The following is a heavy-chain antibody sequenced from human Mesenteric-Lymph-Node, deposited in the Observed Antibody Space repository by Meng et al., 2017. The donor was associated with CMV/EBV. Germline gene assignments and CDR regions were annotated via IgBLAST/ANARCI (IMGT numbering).Heavy chain of an antibody. CDR1: GASISNNTW. CDR2: IYLSGNT. D-gene: IGHD3-9*01. J-gene: IGHJ4*02. Sequence: SGASISNNTWWGCVRQSLGKPLEWIGQIYLSGNTNYNPSLESRVTISLDKPKNQFSLKLSSVTAADTAVYYCAKTYDILTRYRHFVSWGQGTLVTVSS. V-gene: IGHV4-4*02. CDR3: AKTYDILTRYRHFVS.